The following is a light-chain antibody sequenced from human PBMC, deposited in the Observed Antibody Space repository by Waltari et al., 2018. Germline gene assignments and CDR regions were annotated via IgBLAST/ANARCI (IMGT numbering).Light chain of an antibody. V-gene: IGLV2-14*03. CDR2: DVS. CDR3: NSYTGSSSWV. Sequence: QSALTQPASVSGSPGQSITISCTGTARAVAFYTYVSWYQQHQGKAPKVIIYDVSERPSGVSNRFSGSKSGNSAFLTISGLQAEDEADYYCNSYTGSSSWVFGGGTKLTV. CDR1: ARAVAFYTY. J-gene: IGLJ3*02.